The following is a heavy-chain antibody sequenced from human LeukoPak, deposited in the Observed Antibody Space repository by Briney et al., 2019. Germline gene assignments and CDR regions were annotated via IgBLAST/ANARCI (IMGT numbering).Heavy chain of an antibody. V-gene: IGHV3-73*01. Sequence: GGSLRLSCAASGFTLSGSAMHWVRQASGKGLEWVGRIRSKANSYATAYAASVKGRFTISRDDSKNTAYLQMNSLKTEDTAVYYCTRHAAGGVWFDPWGQGTLVTVSS. CDR1: GFTLSGSA. CDR2: IRSKANSYAT. CDR3: TRHAAGGVWFDP. J-gene: IGHJ5*02. D-gene: IGHD3-16*01.